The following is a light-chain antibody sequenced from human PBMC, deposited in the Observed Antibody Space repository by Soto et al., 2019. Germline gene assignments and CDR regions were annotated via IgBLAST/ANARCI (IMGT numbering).Light chain of an antibody. V-gene: IGLV3-27*01. CDR1: VLAKKY. Sequence: SYELTQPSSVSVSPGQTARITCSGDVLAKKYARWFQQKPGQAPVVVIYKDSERPSGIPERFSGYSSGTTVTLTISGAQVEDEADYYCYSAADNNVVFGGGTKRTVL. CDR2: KDS. CDR3: YSAADNNVV. J-gene: IGLJ2*01.